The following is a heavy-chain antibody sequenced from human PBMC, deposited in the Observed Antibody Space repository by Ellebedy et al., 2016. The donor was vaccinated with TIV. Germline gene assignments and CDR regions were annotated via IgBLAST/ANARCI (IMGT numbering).Heavy chain of an antibody. CDR3: ARLGDYGDYFDY. CDR2: IYHSGST. D-gene: IGHD4-17*01. J-gene: IGHJ4*02. Sequence: LRLSXAVSGGSISSGGYSWSWIRQPPGKGLEWIGYIYHSGSTYYNPSLKSRVTISVDRSKNQFSLKLSSVTAADTAVYYCARLGDYGDYFDYWGQGTLVTVSS. CDR1: GGSISSGGYS. V-gene: IGHV4-30-2*01.